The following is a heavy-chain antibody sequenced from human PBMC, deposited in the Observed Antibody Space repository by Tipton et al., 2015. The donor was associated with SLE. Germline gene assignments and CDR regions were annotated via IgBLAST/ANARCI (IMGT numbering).Heavy chain of an antibody. CDR3: ARDLFVEFYRSWSDYAYYFDY. D-gene: IGHD3-3*01. CDR2: IYHSGST. Sequence: TLSLTCSVSGYSISSGFYWGWLRQSPGKGLERIGSIYHSGSTQYNPSLKSRVTISVDTSGNQVSLRLRSVTAADTAVYYCARDLFVEFYRSWSDYAYYFDYWGQGVLVTVSS. J-gene: IGHJ4*02. V-gene: IGHV4-38-2*02. CDR1: GYSISSGFY.